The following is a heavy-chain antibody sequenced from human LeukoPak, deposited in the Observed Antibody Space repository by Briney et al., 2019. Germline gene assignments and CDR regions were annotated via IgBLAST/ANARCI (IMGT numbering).Heavy chain of an antibody. CDR2: ISGSGGST. Sequence: GGSLRLSCAASGLTFSSYAMSWVRQAPGKGLEWVSAISGSGGSTYYADSVKGRFTISRDNSKNTLYLQMNSLRAEDTAVYYCAKGVRFLEWFFDYWGQGTLVTVSS. V-gene: IGHV3-23*01. D-gene: IGHD3-3*01. CDR3: AKGVRFLEWFFDY. J-gene: IGHJ4*02. CDR1: GLTFSSYA.